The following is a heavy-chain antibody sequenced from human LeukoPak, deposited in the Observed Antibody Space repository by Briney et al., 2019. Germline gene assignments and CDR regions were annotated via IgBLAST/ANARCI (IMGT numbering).Heavy chain of an antibody. J-gene: IGHJ4*02. Sequence: SETLSLTCAVYGGSFSGYYWSWIRQPPGKGLEWIGEINHSGSTNYNPSLKSRVTISVGTSKNQFSLKLSSVTAADTAVYYCARGGYSYGFDYWGQGTLVTVSS. CDR1: GGSFSGYY. CDR3: ARGGYSYGFDY. D-gene: IGHD5-18*01. CDR2: INHSGST. V-gene: IGHV4-34*01.